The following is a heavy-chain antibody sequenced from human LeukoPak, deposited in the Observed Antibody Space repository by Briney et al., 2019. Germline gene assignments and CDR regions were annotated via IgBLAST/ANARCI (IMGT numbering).Heavy chain of an antibody. V-gene: IGHV1-18*01. CDR2: ISGYNGNR. J-gene: IGHJ4*02. D-gene: IGHD1-26*01. CDR1: GYTFTNYG. Sequence: ASVKVSCKTSGYTFTNYGITWVREAPGQGLEWMGWISGYNGNRNYAQKLQGRVTMTTDTSTRTAYMEVRSLRSDDTAVYYCARDMGSHRPVSDFDYWGQGTLVTVSS. CDR3: ARDMGSHRPVSDFDY.